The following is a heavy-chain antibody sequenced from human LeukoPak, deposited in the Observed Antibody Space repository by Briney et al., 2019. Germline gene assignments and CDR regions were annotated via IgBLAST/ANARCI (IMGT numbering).Heavy chain of an antibody. CDR2: ISYSGST. CDR1: GGSISSHY. V-gene: IGHV4-59*11. J-gene: IGHJ4*02. D-gene: IGHD3-3*01. Sequence: PSETLSLTCTVSGGSISSHYWSWIRQPPGKGLEWIGYISYSGSTNYNSSLKRRVTISIDTSKNQFSLKLSSVTAADTAVYYCARRDTSTGIDFWGRGTLVTVSS. CDR3: ARRDTSTGIDF.